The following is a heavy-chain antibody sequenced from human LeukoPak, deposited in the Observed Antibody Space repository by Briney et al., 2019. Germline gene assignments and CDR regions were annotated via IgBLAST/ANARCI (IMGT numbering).Heavy chain of an antibody. Sequence: GGSLSLSCAASGFTVSRNYMSWVPQAPGKGLEWVSVIYSGGSTYYARSVKGRFTISRDNSKNTLYLQMNSLRAEDTAVYYCARVRAVRATKCLDYWGQGALGTVS. J-gene: IGHJ4*02. V-gene: IGHV3-53*01. CDR2: IYSGGST. D-gene: IGHD1-26*01. CDR1: GFTVSRNY. CDR3: ARVRAVRATKCLDY.